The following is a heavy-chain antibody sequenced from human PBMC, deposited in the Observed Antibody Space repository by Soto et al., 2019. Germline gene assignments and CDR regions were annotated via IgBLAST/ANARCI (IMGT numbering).Heavy chain of an antibody. CDR3: ARALVGDLGPHFDY. J-gene: IGHJ4*02. CDR1: GGSISSGDYY. D-gene: IGHD1-26*01. Sequence: SETLSLTCTVSGGSISSGDYYWSWIRQPPGKGLEWIGYIYYSGSTYYNPSLKSRVTISVDTSKNQFSLKLSSVTAADTAVYYCARALVGDLGPHFDYWGQGTLVTVSS. CDR2: IYYSGST. V-gene: IGHV4-30-4*01.